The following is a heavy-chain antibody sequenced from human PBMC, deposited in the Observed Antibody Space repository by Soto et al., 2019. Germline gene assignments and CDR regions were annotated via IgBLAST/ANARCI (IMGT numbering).Heavy chain of an antibody. Sequence: QVQLVQSGAEMRKPGSSLRVSCKASGGTFSDFAFSWVRQAPGQGLEWMGGIVPRFGSPNYAQKFGGRVTISADTSTSTVYMEVSSLRFGDTDVYFCARDRIQLRLGKYSFNGMDVWGQGTTITVSS. J-gene: IGHJ6*02. V-gene: IGHV1-69*06. D-gene: IGHD3-16*01. CDR2: IVPRFGSP. CDR3: ARDRIQLRLGKYSFNGMDV. CDR1: GGTFSDFA.